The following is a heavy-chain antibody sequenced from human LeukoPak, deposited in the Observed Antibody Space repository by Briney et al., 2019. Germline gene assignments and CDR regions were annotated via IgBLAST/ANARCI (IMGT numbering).Heavy chain of an antibody. CDR3: AKSTAPAGYYLDY. D-gene: IGHD2-2*01. V-gene: IGHV3-30*18. Sequence: GGSLRLSCAASGFTFSTYGMHWVRQAPGKGLEWVAIISYDGNDKDYADSVRGRITISRDNSKNTLYLQMNSLRGEDTAVYYCAKSTAPAGYYLDYWGQGILVTVSS. CDR1: GFTFSTYG. J-gene: IGHJ4*02. CDR2: ISYDGNDK.